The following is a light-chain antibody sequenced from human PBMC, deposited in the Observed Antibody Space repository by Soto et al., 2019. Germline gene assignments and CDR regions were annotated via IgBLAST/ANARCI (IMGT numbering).Light chain of an antibody. CDR1: SSDVGSYNL. J-gene: IGLJ1*01. V-gene: IGLV2-23*01. CDR3: CSYAGSSFYV. Sequence: QSVLTQPASVSGSPGQSITISCTGTSSDVGSYNLVSWYQQHPGKAPKLMIYEGSKRPSGVSNRFSGSKSGNTASLTISGFQAEDEADYYCCSYAGSSFYVFGTGTKVTVL. CDR2: EGS.